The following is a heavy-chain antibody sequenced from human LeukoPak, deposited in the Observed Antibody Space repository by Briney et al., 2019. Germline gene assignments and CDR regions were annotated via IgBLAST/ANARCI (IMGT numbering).Heavy chain of an antibody. Sequence: GGSLRLSCAASGFTFSSYAMSWVRQAPGKGLEWVSAISGSGGSTYYADSVKGRFTISRDNSKNTLYLQMNSLRAEDTAVYYCAKALGVKAAAGTGSKRWFDPWGQGTLVTVSS. V-gene: IGHV3-23*01. CDR3: AKALGVKAAAGTGSKRWFDP. J-gene: IGHJ5*02. D-gene: IGHD6-13*01. CDR2: ISGSGGST. CDR1: GFTFSSYA.